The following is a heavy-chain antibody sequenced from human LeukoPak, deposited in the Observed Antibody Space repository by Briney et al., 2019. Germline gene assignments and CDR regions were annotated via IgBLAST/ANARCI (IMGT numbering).Heavy chain of an antibody. CDR1: GGSFSGYY. CDR3: ASTRARYCSSTSCYTLYYFDY. CDR2: INHSGST. J-gene: IGHJ4*02. D-gene: IGHD2-2*02. V-gene: IGHV4-34*01. Sequence: SETLSLTCAVYGGSFSGYYWSWIRQPPGKGLEWIGEINHSGSTNYNPSLKSRVSISVDTSKNQFSLKLSSVTAADTAVYYCASTRARYCSSTSCYTLYYFDYWGQGTLVTVSS.